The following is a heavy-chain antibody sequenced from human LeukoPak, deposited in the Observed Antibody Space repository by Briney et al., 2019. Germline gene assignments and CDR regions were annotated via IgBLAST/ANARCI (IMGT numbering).Heavy chain of an antibody. CDR3: ARVVGLLWFGELLTNNWFDP. J-gene: IGHJ5*02. V-gene: IGHV4-30-2*01. CDR2: IYHSGST. Sequence: SQTLSLTCAVSGGSISSGGYSWSWIRQPPGKGLEWIGYIYHSGSTYYNPSLKSRVTISVDRSKNQFSLKLSSVTAADTAVYYCARVVGLLWFGELLTNNWFDPWGQGTLVTVSS. CDR1: GGSISSGGYS. D-gene: IGHD3-10*01.